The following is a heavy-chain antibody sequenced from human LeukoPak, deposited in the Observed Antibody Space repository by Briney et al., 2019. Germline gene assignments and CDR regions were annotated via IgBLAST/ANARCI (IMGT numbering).Heavy chain of an antibody. CDR3: ASIKWGSDYYYGMDV. D-gene: IGHD7-27*01. CDR1: GGSISSYY. Sequence: SETLSLTCTVSGGSISSYYWSWIRQPPGKGREWIGYIYYSGSTNYNPSLKSRVTISVDTSKNQFSLKLSSVTAADTAVYYCASIKWGSDYYYGMDVWGQGTTVTVSS. J-gene: IGHJ6*02. V-gene: IGHV4-59*01. CDR2: IYYSGST.